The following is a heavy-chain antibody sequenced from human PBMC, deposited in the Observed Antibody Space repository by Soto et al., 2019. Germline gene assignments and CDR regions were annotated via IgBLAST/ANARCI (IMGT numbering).Heavy chain of an antibody. CDR2: INHSGST. CDR3: ARGRLYDYVWGSYRPRRYYGMDV. CDR1: GWSVSGYY. J-gene: IGHJ6*02. V-gene: IGHV4-34*01. Sequence: TLXLTCAVYGWSVSGYYWSWIRQPPGKGLEWIGEINHSGSTNYNPSLKSRVTISVDTSKNQFSLKLSSVTAADTAVYYCARGRLYDYVWGSYRPRRYYGMDVWGHGTTVTVSS. D-gene: IGHD3-16*02.